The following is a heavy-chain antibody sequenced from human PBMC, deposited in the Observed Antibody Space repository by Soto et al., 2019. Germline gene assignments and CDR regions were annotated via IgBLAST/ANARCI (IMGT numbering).Heavy chain of an antibody. J-gene: IGHJ5*02. CDR1: GFTFSSYA. CDR3: ARDYHVFRSGYYTGYVS. Sequence: SLRLSCAASGFTFSSYAMHWVRQAPGKGLEWVAVISYDGGNKYYADSEKGRFTISRDNSKNTLFLQMNSLRAEDTAVYYCARDYHVFRSGYYTGYVSWGPGTLVTVSS. V-gene: IGHV3-30-3*01. CDR2: ISYDGGNK. D-gene: IGHD3-3*01.